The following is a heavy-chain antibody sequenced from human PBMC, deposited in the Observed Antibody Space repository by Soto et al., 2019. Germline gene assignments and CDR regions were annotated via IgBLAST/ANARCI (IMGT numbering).Heavy chain of an antibody. CDR2: ISYDGSNK. CDR1: GFTFSSYA. V-gene: IGHV3-30-3*01. D-gene: IGHD3-10*01. CDR3: ARDSPITMVRGGYYGMDV. J-gene: IGHJ6*02. Sequence: PGGSLRLSCAASGFTFSSYAMHWVRQAPGKGLEWVAVISYDGSNKYYADSVKGRFTISRDNSKNTLYLQMNSLRAEDTAVYYCARDSPITMVRGGYYGMDVWGQGTTVIVSS.